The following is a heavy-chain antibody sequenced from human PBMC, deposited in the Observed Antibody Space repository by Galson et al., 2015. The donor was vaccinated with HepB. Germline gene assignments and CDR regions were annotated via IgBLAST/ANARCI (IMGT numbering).Heavy chain of an antibody. CDR2: ISYDGSNK. CDR3: AKDLTAAGTAFYYYYGMDV. Sequence: SLRLSCAASGFTFSSYGMHWVRQAPGKGLEWVAVISYDGSNKYYAESAKGRFTISRDNSKNTLYLEMNSLRAEDTAVYYCAKDLTAAGTAFYYYYGMDVWGQGTTVTVSS. J-gene: IGHJ6*02. CDR1: GFTFSSYG. D-gene: IGHD6-13*01. V-gene: IGHV3-30*18.